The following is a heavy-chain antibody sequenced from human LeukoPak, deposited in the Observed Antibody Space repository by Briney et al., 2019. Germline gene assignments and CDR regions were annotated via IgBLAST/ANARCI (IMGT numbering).Heavy chain of an antibody. Sequence: GGSLRLSCAASGFTFASCAMSWVRQAPGKRLEWVSSISSSGGSTYYADSVKGRFTISRDNSKNTLYLQVNSLRAEDTAVYYCAKSLAAARDYWGQGTLVTVSS. CDR3: AKSLAAARDY. J-gene: IGHJ4*02. CDR1: GFTFASCA. CDR2: ISSSGGST. V-gene: IGHV3-23*01. D-gene: IGHD6-13*01.